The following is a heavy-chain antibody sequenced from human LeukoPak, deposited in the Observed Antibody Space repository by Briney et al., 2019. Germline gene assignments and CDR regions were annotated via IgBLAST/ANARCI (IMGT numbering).Heavy chain of an antibody. Sequence: SQTLSLTCTVSGGSISSGDYYWSWIRQPPGKGLEWTGYIYYSGSTYYNPSLKSRVTISVDTSKNQFSLKLSSVTAADTAVYYCASVTTTDGFDPWGQGTLVTVSS. CDR2: IYYSGST. CDR3: ASVTTTDGFDP. J-gene: IGHJ5*02. CDR1: GGSISSGDYY. D-gene: IGHD4-17*01. V-gene: IGHV4-30-4*01.